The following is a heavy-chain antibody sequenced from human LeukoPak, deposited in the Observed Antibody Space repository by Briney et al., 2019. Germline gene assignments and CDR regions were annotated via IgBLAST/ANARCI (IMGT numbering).Heavy chain of an antibody. V-gene: IGHV4-39*01. CDR2: IYYSGTT. CDR1: GGSTAISSSY. J-gene: IGHJ5*02. D-gene: IGHD3-22*01. CDR3: ASLLTMIAWFDP. Sequence: KPSETLSLTCTVSGGSTAISSSYWAWFGHPPGRGRRGVGSIYYSGTTYYNPSLKSRVTISVDTSKNQFSLKLSSVTAADTAVYYCASLLTMIAWFDPWGQGTLVTVSS.